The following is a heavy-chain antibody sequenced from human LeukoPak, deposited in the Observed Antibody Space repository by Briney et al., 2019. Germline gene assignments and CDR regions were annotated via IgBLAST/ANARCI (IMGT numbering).Heavy chain of an antibody. D-gene: IGHD7-27*01. CDR2: TYYSGST. J-gene: IGHJ3*02. V-gene: IGHV4-59*08. CDR3: ARHLQWGPGAFDI. CDR1: GGSISSYY. Sequence: SETLSLTCTVSGGSISSYYWSWIRQPPGKGLEWIGYTYYSGSTNYNPSLKSRVTISVDTSKNQFSLKLSSVTAADTAVYYCARHLQWGPGAFDIWAKGQWSPSLQ.